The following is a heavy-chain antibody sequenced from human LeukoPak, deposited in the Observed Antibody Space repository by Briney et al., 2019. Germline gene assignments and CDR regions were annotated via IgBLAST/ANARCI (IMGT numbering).Heavy chain of an antibody. D-gene: IGHD3-10*01. CDR3: ARGPSRDYGSGSSWFDP. CDR2: MNPNSVNT. Sequence: ASVKVSCKASGYTFSTYDINWVRQVTGQGLEWMGWMNPNSVNTGYAQKIQGRVTMTTNTSINTAYMELSSLRSEDTAVYYCARGPSRDYGSGSSWFDPWGQGTLVTVSS. J-gene: IGHJ5*02. CDR1: GYTFSTYD. V-gene: IGHV1-8*01.